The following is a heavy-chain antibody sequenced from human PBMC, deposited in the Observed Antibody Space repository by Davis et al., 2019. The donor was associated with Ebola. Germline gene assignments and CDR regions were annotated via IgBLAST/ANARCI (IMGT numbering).Heavy chain of an antibody. Sequence: AASVTVSCKASGYTFTSYDITWVRQATGQGLEWMGWLNPNSGNTGYAQKFQGRVTMTRNTSISTAYMELARLTSDDTAVYYGARGRTLSRYDSSGYYYYYGMDVWGKGTTVIVSS. J-gene: IGHJ6*04. CDR1: GYTFTSYD. CDR3: ARGRTLSRYDSSGYYYYYGMDV. D-gene: IGHD3-22*01. V-gene: IGHV1-8*01. CDR2: LNPNSGNT.